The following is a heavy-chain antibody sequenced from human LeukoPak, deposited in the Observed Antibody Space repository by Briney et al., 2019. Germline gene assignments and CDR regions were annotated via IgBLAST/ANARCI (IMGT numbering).Heavy chain of an antibody. J-gene: IGHJ2*01. CDR3: ARGGYSYGSQEMGWYFDL. CDR1: GGSLSSGGYY. V-gene: IGHV4-31*03. CDR2: IYYSGST. D-gene: IGHD5-18*01. Sequence: PSQTLSLTCTVSGGSLSSGGYYWSWVRQHPGKGLEWIGYIYYSGSTYYNPSLKSRVTISVDTSKNQFSLKLSSVTAADTAVYYCARGGYSYGSQEMGWYFDLWGRGTLVTVSS.